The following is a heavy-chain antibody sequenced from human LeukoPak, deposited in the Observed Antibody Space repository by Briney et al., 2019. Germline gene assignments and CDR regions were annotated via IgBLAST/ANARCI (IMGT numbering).Heavy chain of an antibody. CDR2: INHSGST. V-gene: IGHV4-34*01. Sequence: SETLSLTCAVYGGSFSGYYWSWIRQPPGKGLEWIGEINHSGSTNYNPSLKSRVTISVDTSKNQFSLKLSSVTAADTAVYYCARGSYDFWSGYYNPLRGYYYYGMDVWGQGTTVTVSS. J-gene: IGHJ6*02. D-gene: IGHD3-3*01. CDR1: GGSFSGYY. CDR3: ARGSYDFWSGYYNPLRGYYYYGMDV.